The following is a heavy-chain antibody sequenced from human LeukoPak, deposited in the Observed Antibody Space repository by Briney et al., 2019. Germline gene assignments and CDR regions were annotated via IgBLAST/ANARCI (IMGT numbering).Heavy chain of an antibody. V-gene: IGHV3-23*01. Sequence: GGSLRLSCAASGSIPFNSYSMSWVRQAPGKGLEWISAITSSGETTYYADSVKGRFTISRDNSKNMVYLQMNSLRAEDAATYYCAKMQGYFDYWGQGSLVTVSS. J-gene: IGHJ4*02. CDR3: AKMQGYFDY. CDR2: ITSSGETT. CDR1: GSIPFNSYS.